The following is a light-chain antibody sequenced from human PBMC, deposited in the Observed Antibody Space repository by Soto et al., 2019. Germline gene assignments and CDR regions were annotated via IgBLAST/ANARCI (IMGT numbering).Light chain of an antibody. CDR2: DVS. V-gene: IGLV2-14*01. J-gene: IGLJ2*01. CDR1: SSDVGGYNY. Sequence: QSALTQPASVSGSPGQSITISCTGTSSDVGGYNYVSWYQQHPGKAPKLMIYDVSNRPSGVSNRFSGSKSGNTASLTISGLQADDEADYYCRSYTSSSTLEVVFGGGTKLTVL. CDR3: RSYTSSSTLEVV.